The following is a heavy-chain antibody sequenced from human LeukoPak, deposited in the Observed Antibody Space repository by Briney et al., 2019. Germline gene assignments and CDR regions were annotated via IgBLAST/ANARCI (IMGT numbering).Heavy chain of an antibody. CDR3: ARGRRDYGDYPSFDY. J-gene: IGHJ4*02. Sequence: PSETLSLTCAVYGGSFSGYYWSWIRQPPGKGPEWIGEINHSGSTNYNPSLKSRVTISVDTSKNQFSLKLSSVTAADTAVYYCARGRRDYGDYPSFDYWGQGTLVTVSS. V-gene: IGHV4-34*01. CDR1: GGSFSGYY. CDR2: INHSGST. D-gene: IGHD4-17*01.